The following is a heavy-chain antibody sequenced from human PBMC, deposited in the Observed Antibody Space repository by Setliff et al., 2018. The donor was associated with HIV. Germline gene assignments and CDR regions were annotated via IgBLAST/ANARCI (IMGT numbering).Heavy chain of an antibody. CDR2: IYYSGST. J-gene: IGHJ6*03. CDR1: GGSISSSSYY. V-gene: IGHV4-39*07. D-gene: IGHD6-13*01. CDR3: ARAAYGSSWYVGTKDYYYYYMDV. Sequence: SETLSLTCTVSGGSISSSSYYWGWIRQPPGKGLEWIGSIYYSGSTNYNPSLKSRVTISVDTSKNQFSLKLSSVTAADTAVYYCARAAYGSSWYVGTKDYYYYYMDVWGKGTTVTVSS.